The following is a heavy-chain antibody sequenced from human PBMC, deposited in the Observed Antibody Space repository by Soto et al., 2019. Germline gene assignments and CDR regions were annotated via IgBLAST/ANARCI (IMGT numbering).Heavy chain of an antibody. CDR1: GFSLTSSGVG. J-gene: IGHJ4*02. Sequence: QITLKESGPTLVQPTQTLTVTCTFSGFSLTSSGVGVGWIRQPPGKALEWLAVINWADQKRYNPSLETRLDITKDTSKNQVVLTMTNMDPVDTATYYCAHRPWGASDYFDFWGQGTLVPVSS. D-gene: IGHD3-16*01. V-gene: IGHV2-5*02. CDR2: INWADQK. CDR3: AHRPWGASDYFDF.